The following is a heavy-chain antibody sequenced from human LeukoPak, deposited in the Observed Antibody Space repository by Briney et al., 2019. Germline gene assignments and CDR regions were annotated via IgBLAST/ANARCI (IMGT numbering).Heavy chain of an antibody. CDR1: GYTFSGYF. Sequence: GASVKVSCKASGYTFSGYFIHWVRQAPGHGLEWMGRINPNTGYPNHAQNFQGRVTMTRDTSISTAYMELSRLTSDDTAVYFCARGQPYGNYNNFDSWGQGTLVTVSS. V-gene: IGHV1-2*06. CDR3: ARGQPYGNYNNFDS. CDR2: INPNTGYP. J-gene: IGHJ5*01. D-gene: IGHD4-11*01.